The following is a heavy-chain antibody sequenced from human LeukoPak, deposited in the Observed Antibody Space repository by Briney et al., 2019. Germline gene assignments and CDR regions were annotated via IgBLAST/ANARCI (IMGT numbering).Heavy chain of an antibody. J-gene: IGHJ4*02. CDR2: ITGSGDTT. CDR1: GFIFRNYA. Sequence: PGGSLRLSCAASGFIFRNYAMSWVRQAPGKGLEWVSAITGSGDTTYYADSVKGRFTISRDNSKNTLYVEMNTLRAEDTAVYYCANWGDYDILTGYYVSDFWGQGTLVTVSS. D-gene: IGHD3-9*01. V-gene: IGHV3-23*01. CDR3: ANWGDYDILTGYYVSDF.